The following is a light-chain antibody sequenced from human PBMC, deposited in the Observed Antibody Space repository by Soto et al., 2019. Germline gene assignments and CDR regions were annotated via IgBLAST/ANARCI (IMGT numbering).Light chain of an antibody. J-gene: IGLJ1*01. CDR1: CSDVGGYNY. Sequence: QSALTQPASVSGSPGQSITISCTGTCSDVGGYNYVSWYQHHPGKAPKLMIYEVRNRTSGVSNRFSGSKSGNTASLTISGLKAEDEADYYCNSYTSSSNLVFGTGTKLTVL. CDR3: NSYTSSSNLV. V-gene: IGLV2-14*01. CDR2: EVR.